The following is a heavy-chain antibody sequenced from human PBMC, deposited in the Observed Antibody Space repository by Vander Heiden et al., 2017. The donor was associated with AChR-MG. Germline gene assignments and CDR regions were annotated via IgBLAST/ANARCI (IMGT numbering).Heavy chain of an antibody. Sequence: EVQLVESGGGLVKPGGSLRLSCAASGFTFSSYSMNWVRQAPGKGLEWVSSISSSSSYIYYADSVKGRFTISRDNAKNSLYLQMNSLRAEDTAVYYCASPTTGGGMDVWGQGTTVTVS. V-gene: IGHV3-21*01. J-gene: IGHJ6*02. CDR2: ISSSSSYI. D-gene: IGHD1-1*01. CDR1: GFTFSSYS. CDR3: ASPTTGGGMDV.